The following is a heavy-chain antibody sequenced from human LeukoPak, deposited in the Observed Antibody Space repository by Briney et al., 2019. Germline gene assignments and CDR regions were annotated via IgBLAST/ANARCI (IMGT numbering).Heavy chain of an antibody. CDR3: ARDLPASDCTNGVCYGGFDY. V-gene: IGHV1-18*01. CDR1: GYTFTSYG. J-gene: IGHJ4*02. CDR2: ISAYNGNT. D-gene: IGHD2-8*01. Sequence: ASVTVSCKASGYTFTSYGISWVRQAPGQGLEWMGWISAYNGNTNYAQKLQGRVTMITDTSTSTAYMELRSLRSDDTAVYYCARDLPASDCTNGVCYGGFDYWGQGTLVTVSS.